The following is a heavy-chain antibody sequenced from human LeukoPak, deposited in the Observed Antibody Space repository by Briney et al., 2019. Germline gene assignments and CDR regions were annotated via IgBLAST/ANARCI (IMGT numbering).Heavy chain of an antibody. Sequence: PGRSLRLPCVASRFTFSNYVMHWAREAPGKGLEWVGFISYDGSNENYADSVKGRFTIFRDNSKNTLYLQMNSLRAEDTAVYYCARVFRITKTTGMDVWGQGTTVTVSS. J-gene: IGHJ6*02. CDR1: RFTFSNYV. CDR3: ARVFRITKTTGMDV. CDR2: ISYDGSNE. D-gene: IGHD3-10*01. V-gene: IGHV3-30-3*01.